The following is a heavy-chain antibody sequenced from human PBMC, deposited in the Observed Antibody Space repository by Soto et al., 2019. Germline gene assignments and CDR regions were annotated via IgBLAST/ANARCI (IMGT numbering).Heavy chain of an antibody. CDR1: GYTFTSYG. CDR2: ISAYNGNT. CDR3: ASLKMAAAGIEDYYYYGMDV. J-gene: IGHJ6*02. V-gene: IGHV1-18*01. D-gene: IGHD6-13*01. Sequence: ASGKVSCKASGYTFTSYGISWVRQAPGQGLEWMGWISAYNGNTNYAQKLQGRVTMTTDTSTSTAYMELRSLRSDDTAVYYCASLKMAAAGIEDYYYYGMDVWGQGTTVTVSS.